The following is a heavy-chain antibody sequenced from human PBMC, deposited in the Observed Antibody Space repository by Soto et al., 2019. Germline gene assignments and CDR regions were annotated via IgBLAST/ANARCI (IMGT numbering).Heavy chain of an antibody. CDR3: AKVYSSSWYPSFDY. CDR1: GFTFSSYG. J-gene: IGHJ4*02. D-gene: IGHD6-13*01. CDR2: ISYDGSNK. V-gene: IGHV3-30*18. Sequence: PGGSLRLSCAASGFTFSSYGMHWVRQAPGKGLEWVAVISYDGSNKYYADSVKGRFTISRDNSKNALYLQMNSLRAEDTAVYYCAKVYSSSWYPSFDYWGQGTLVTVSS.